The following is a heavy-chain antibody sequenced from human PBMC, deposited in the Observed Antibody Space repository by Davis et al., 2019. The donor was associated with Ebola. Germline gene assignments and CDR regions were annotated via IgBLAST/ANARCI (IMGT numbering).Heavy chain of an antibody. Sequence: SETLSLTCTVSGGSMSNNFWSWIRQPPGKGLEWIGYVYYTGSTNYNPSLKSRVSISVDTSKNQFSLKLNSVTAADTAVYYCARGTPRYCTNGVCRRNTNWFDPWGQGTLVTVSS. CDR2: VYYTGST. CDR1: GGSMSNNF. D-gene: IGHD2-8*01. J-gene: IGHJ5*02. CDR3: ARGTPRYCTNGVCRRNTNWFDP. V-gene: IGHV4-59*01.